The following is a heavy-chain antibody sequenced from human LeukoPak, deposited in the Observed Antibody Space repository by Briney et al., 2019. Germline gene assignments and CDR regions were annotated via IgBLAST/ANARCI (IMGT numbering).Heavy chain of an antibody. CDR1: GFTFSNFA. CDR3: AKQSAGSAAWYSLHYDF. Sequence: GGSLRLSCAASGFTFSNFAMSWVRQAPGKGLEWVSDISGGGGSTSYADSVKGRFTISRDNSKNTLYLQMNGLRAEDTAVYFCAKQSAGSAAWYSLHYDFWGQGTLVTVSS. V-gene: IGHV3-23*01. D-gene: IGHD6-13*01. CDR2: ISGGGGST. J-gene: IGHJ4*02.